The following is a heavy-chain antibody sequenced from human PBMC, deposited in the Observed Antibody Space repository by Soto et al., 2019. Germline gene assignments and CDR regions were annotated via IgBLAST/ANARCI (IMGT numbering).Heavy chain of an antibody. V-gene: IGHV3-23*01. CDR3: AKGERYYDFWSGYTYYYYYMDV. D-gene: IGHD3-3*01. Sequence: GGSLRLSCAASGFTFSSYAMSWVRQAPGKGLEWVSAISGSGGSTYYADSVKGRFTISRDNSKNTLYLQMSSLRAEDTAVYYCAKGERYYDFWSGYTYYYYYMDVWGKGTTVTVSS. CDR1: GFTFSSYA. J-gene: IGHJ6*03. CDR2: ISGSGGST.